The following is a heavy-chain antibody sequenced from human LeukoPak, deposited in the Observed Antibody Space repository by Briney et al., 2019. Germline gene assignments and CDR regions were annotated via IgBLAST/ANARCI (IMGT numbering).Heavy chain of an antibody. J-gene: IGHJ4*02. CDR3: ARDSSSALRLTE. D-gene: IGHD2-21*01. CDR2: ISYDGSNK. Sequence: GRSLRLSCAASGFTFSSYAMHWVRQAPGKGLEWVAVISYDGSNKYYAGSVKGRFTISRDNSKNTLYLQMNGLRAEDTAVYYCARDSSSALRLTEWGQGTLVTVSS. V-gene: IGHV3-30*04. CDR1: GFTFSSYA.